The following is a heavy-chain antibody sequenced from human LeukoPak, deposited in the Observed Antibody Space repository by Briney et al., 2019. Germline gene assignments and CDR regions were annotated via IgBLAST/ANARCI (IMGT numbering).Heavy chain of an antibody. V-gene: IGHV3-64*01. J-gene: IGHJ4*02. D-gene: IGHD3-10*01. CDR1: GFTFSSYA. CDR2: ISSNGGST. CDR3: ARRPFGADY. Sequence: GGSLRLSCAASGFTFSSYAMHWVRQAPGKGLEYVSAISSNGGSTYYANSVKGRFTISRDNAKNSVYLQMNSLRVEDTAVYYCARRPFGADYWGQGTLVTVSS.